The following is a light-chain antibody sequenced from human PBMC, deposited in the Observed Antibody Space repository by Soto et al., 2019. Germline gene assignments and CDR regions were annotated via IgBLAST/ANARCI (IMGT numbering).Light chain of an antibody. V-gene: IGLV3-21*02. J-gene: IGLJ3*02. CDR2: DDT. CDR1: NIGSNS. Sequence: SYELTQPPSVSVAPGQTARITCGGNNIGSNSVHWYRQKPGQPPVLVVYDDTDRPSGIPERFSGSNSGNTATLTITGLQAEDEADYYCQAYDYSLTAFVFGGGTKLTVL. CDR3: QAYDYSLTAFV.